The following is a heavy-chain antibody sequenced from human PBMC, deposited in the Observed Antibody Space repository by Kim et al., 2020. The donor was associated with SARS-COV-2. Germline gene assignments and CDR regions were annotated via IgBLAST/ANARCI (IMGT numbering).Heavy chain of an antibody. D-gene: IGHD2-2*02. CDR1: GFTFSSYG. Sequence: GGSLRLSCAASGFTFSSYGMHWVRQAPGKGLEWVAVIWYDGSNKYYADSVKGRFTISRDNSKNTLYLQMNRVRAEDTAVYYCARDIIYCSSTSGYTNYYYGMGVWGQGTTVTVSS. V-gene: IGHV3-33*01. CDR3: ARDIIYCSSTSGYTNYYYGMGV. CDR2: IWYDGSNK. J-gene: IGHJ6*02.